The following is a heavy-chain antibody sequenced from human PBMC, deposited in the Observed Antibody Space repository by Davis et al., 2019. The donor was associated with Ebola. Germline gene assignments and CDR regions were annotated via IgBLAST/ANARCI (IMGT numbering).Heavy chain of an antibody. CDR2: IRSKANSYAT. CDR3: TGTVAGVDY. Sequence: GESLKISCAASGFTFSGSAMHWVRQASGKGLEWVGRIRSKANSYATAYAASVKGRFTISRDDSKNTAYLQMNSPKTEDTAVYYCTGTVAGVDYWGQGTLVTVSS. V-gene: IGHV3-73*01. J-gene: IGHJ4*02. CDR1: GFTFSGSA. D-gene: IGHD6-19*01.